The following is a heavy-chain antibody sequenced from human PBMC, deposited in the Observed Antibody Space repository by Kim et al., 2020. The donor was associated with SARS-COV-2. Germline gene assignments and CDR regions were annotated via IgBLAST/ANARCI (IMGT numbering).Heavy chain of an antibody. Sequence: YADSVKGRFTISRDNAKNSLYLQMNSLRDEDTAVYYCARERVGGSYRVDYWGQGTLVTVSS. V-gene: IGHV3-48*02. J-gene: IGHJ4*02. CDR3: ARERVGGSYRVDY. D-gene: IGHD1-26*01.